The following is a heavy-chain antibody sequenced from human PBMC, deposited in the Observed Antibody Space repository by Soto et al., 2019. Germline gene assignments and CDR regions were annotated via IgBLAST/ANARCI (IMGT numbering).Heavy chain of an antibody. D-gene: IGHD3-10*01. CDR1: GFTFSSYA. V-gene: IGHV3-30-3*01. J-gene: IGHJ3*02. Sequence: QVQLVESGGGVVQPGRSLRLSCAASGFTFSSYAMHWVRQAPGKGLEWVAVISYDGSNKYYADSVKGRFTISRDNSKNPLYLQMNSLRAEDTAVYYCARDRGGDAFDIWGQGTMVTVSS. CDR3: ARDRGGDAFDI. CDR2: ISYDGSNK.